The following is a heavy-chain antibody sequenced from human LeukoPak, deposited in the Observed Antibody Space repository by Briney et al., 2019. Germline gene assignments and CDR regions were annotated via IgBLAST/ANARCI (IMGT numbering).Heavy chain of an antibody. J-gene: IGHJ6*03. CDR2: IRYDGSDK. V-gene: IGHV3-30*02. CDR1: GFIFTDYG. Sequence: GGSLRLSCAASGFIFTDYGMHWVRQAPGKGLEWLTFIRYDGSDKYYADSVKGRFTISRDNSKNTLYLQMNSLRAEDTAVYYCASGSYLYYYYYMDVWGKGTTVTVSS. CDR3: ASGSYLYYYYYMDV. D-gene: IGHD1-26*01.